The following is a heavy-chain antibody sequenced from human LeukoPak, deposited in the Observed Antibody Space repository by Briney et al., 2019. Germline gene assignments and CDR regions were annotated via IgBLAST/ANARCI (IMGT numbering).Heavy chain of an antibody. CDR2: LKSDGSGI. D-gene: IGHD6-19*01. J-gene: IGHJ3*02. CDR1: GFTFSSYA. Sequence: GGSLRLSCAASGFTFSSYAMSWVRQAPGKGLEWVSGLKSDGSGISYADSVKGRFTISRDNSKNTVFLQMNSLRVEDTGVYYCAKDTWSNSGWTHAFDSWGQGTMVTVSS. V-gene: IGHV3-23*01. CDR3: AKDTWSNSGWTHAFDS.